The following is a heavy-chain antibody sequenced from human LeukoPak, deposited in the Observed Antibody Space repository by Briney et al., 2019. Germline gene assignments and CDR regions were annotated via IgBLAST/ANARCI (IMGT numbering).Heavy chain of an antibody. Sequence: SETLSLTCAVYGGSFSGYYWSWIRQPPGKGLEWIGEINHSGSTNYNPSLKSRVTISVDTSKNQFSLKLSSVTAADTAVYYCARDRYCSSTSCYRYDAFDIWGQGTMVTVSS. CDR3: ARDRYCSSTSCYRYDAFDI. CDR2: INHSGST. V-gene: IGHV4-34*01. D-gene: IGHD2-2*01. J-gene: IGHJ3*02. CDR1: GGSFSGYY.